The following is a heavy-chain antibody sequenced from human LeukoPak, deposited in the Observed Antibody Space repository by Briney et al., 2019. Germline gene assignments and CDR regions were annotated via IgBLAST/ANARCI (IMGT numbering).Heavy chain of an antibody. D-gene: IGHD2-15*01. V-gene: IGHV4-59*08. Sequence: SETLSLTCTVSGGSISSYCWSWIRQPPGKGLEWIGHIYYSGSTNYSPSLKSRVTISVDTSKNQFSLKLSSVTAADTAVYYCVRASVHSGGAFDIWGQGTVVTVSS. J-gene: IGHJ3*02. CDR2: IYYSGST. CDR1: GGSISSYC. CDR3: VRASVHSGGAFDI.